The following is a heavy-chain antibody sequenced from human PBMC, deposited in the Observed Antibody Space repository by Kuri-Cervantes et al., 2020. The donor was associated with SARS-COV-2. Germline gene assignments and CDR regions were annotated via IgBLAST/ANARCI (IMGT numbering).Heavy chain of an antibody. J-gene: IGHJ4*02. CDR2: IDSDGSST. Sequence: EGSLRLSCAASGFTFSNYWMHWVRQAPGKGLVWVSRIDSDGSSTSYADSVKGRFAISRDNAKNTLLLQMNSLRAEDTAVYYCARTARGYSYGPIDYWGQGTLVTVSS. V-gene: IGHV3-74*01. CDR1: GFTFSNYW. D-gene: IGHD5-18*01. CDR3: ARTARGYSYGPIDY.